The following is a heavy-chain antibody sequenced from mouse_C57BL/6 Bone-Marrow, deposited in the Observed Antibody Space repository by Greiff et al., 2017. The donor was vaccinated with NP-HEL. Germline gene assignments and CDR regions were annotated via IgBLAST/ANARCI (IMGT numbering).Heavy chain of an antibody. Sequence: LVESGAELARPGASVKLSCKASGYTFTSYGISWVKQRTGQGLEWIGEIYPRSGNTYYNEKFKGKATLTADKSSSTAYMELRSLTSEDSAVYFCARSQTGRFAYWGQGTLVTVSA. D-gene: IGHD4-1*01. J-gene: IGHJ3*01. CDR3: ARSQTGRFAY. CDR1: GYTFTSYG. CDR2: IYPRSGNT. V-gene: IGHV1-81*01.